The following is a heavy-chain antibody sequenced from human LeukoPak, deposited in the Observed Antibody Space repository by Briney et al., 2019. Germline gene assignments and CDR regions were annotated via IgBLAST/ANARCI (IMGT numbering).Heavy chain of an antibody. CDR1: GGSFSGYY. CDR2: INHSGST. Sequence: SETLSLTCAVYGGSFSGYYWSWNRQPPGKGLEWIGEINHSGSTNYNPSLKSRVTISVDTSKNQFSLKLSSVTAADTAVYYCARRITIFGVVIKYFDYWGQGTLVTVSS. D-gene: IGHD3-3*01. V-gene: IGHV4-34*01. J-gene: IGHJ4*02. CDR3: ARRITIFGVVIKYFDY.